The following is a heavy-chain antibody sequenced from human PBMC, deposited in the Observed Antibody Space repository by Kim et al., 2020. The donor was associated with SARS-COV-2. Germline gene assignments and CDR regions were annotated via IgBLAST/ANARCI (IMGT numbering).Heavy chain of an antibody. V-gene: IGHV4-34*01. CDR3: ARSPPLSSGWYLDY. CDR1: GGSFSGYY. J-gene: IGHJ4*02. Sequence: SETLSLTCAVYGGSFSGYYWSWIRQPPGKGLEWIGEINHSGSTNYNPSLKSRVTISVDTSKNQFSLKLSSVTAADTAVYYCARSPPLSSGWYLDYWGQGTLVTVSS. D-gene: IGHD6-19*01. CDR2: INHSGST.